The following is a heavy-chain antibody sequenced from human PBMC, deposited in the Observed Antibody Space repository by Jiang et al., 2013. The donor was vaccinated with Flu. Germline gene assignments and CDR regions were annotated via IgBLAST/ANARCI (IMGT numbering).Heavy chain of an antibody. CDR1: GYSSTSYY. CDR3: AITYYFDSSDYFSNDAFNV. D-gene: IGHD3-22*01. V-gene: IGHV4-4*07. Sequence: GPGLVKSSETLSLTCTVSGYSSTSYYWTWIRQTAGKGLEWIGRMYSSGTTNYSPSLQSRVTMSVDTSKNQFSLKLRSVTAAGTAIYYCAITYYFDSSDYFSNDAFNVWGRGTMVTVSS. J-gene: IGHJ3*01. CDR2: MYSSGTT.